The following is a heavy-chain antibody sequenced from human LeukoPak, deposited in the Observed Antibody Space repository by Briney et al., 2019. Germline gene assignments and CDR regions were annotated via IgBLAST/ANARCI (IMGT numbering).Heavy chain of an antibody. CDR3: ARHSFNSNYRDY. Sequence: SETLSLTCTVSGGSISSSSYYWGWIRQPPGKGLEWIGSIYYSGSTYYNPSLKSRVTISVDTSKNQFSLKLSSVTAADTAVYYCARHSFNSNYRDYWGQGALVIVSS. CDR2: IYYSGST. CDR1: GGSISSSSYY. V-gene: IGHV4-39*01. D-gene: IGHD4-11*01. J-gene: IGHJ4*02.